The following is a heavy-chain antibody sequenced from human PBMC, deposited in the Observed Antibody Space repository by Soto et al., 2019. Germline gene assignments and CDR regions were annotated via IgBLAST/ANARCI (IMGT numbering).Heavy chain of an antibody. CDR2: VHYGGNT. CDR3: ARHYCSGGNCYYFDY. Sequence: SETLSLTCTVSGGSISGYYWSWMRLPPEKGLEWIGNVHYGGNTNYNPSLESRVTISVDTSKNQFSLKLNSVTAADTAVYYCARHYCSGGNCYYFDYWGQGTLVTVSS. V-gene: IGHV4-59*08. D-gene: IGHD2-15*01. J-gene: IGHJ4*02. CDR1: GGSISGYY.